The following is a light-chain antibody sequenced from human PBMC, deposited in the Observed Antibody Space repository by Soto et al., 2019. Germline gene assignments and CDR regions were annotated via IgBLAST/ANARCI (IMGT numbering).Light chain of an antibody. Sequence: DIQMAQSPSSLSASVGDTITITCRASRNINTYLNWYQQKPGKAPKLLIFGASSVQSGVPSRFSCSGSRTDFTLTINSLQPEDFATYCCQQTSAAPFTFGPGTKVDIK. CDR3: QQTSAAPFT. J-gene: IGKJ3*01. V-gene: IGKV1-39*01. CDR1: RNINTY. CDR2: GAS.